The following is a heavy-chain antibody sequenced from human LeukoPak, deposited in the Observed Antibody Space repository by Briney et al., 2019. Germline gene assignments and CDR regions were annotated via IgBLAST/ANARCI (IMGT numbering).Heavy chain of an antibody. CDR1: GGSFSGYY. D-gene: IGHD3-9*01. J-gene: IGHJ3*01. Sequence: PSETLSLTCAVYGGSFSGYYWSWIRQPPGKGLEWIGEINHSGSTNYNPSLKSRVTISVGTSKNQFSLKLSSVTAADTAVYYCARGRGLRYFDWLLYPPWGQGTMVTVSS. V-gene: IGHV4-34*01. CDR3: ARGRGLRYFDWLLYPP. CDR2: INHSGST.